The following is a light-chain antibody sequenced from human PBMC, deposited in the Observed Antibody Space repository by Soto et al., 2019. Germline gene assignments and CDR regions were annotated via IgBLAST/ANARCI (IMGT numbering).Light chain of an antibody. CDR2: GAS. Sequence: RVLTQSPGTLSLSPGERATLSCRASQSVSSNLLAWYQHKPGRAPRLLIYGASNRPAGIPDKFSGSGSGTDFTLTISSLEPEDFAVYYCQQYGNSPYTCGQGTKLEIK. CDR3: QQYGNSPYT. J-gene: IGKJ2*01. CDR1: QSVSSNL. V-gene: IGKV3-20*01.